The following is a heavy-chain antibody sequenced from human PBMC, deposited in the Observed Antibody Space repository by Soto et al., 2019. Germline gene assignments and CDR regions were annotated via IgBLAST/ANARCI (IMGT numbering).Heavy chain of an antibody. CDR2: IDWDDDK. CDR1: GFSPSTSGMC. V-gene: IGHV2-70*01. CDR3: ARIRMVRGVIPFWYYGMDV. J-gene: IGHJ6*02. D-gene: IGHD3-10*01. Sequence: SGPTLVNPTQTLTLTCTFSGFSPSTSGMCVSWIRQPPGKALEWLALIDWDDDKYYSTSLKTRLTISKDTSKNQVVLTMTNMDPVDTATYYCARIRMVRGVIPFWYYGMDVWGQGTTVTVSS.